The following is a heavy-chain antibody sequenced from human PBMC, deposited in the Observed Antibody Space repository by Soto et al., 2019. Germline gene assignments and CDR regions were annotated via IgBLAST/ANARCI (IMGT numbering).Heavy chain of an antibody. D-gene: IGHD3-9*01. CDR2: INSNGGST. J-gene: IGHJ4*02. CDR3: AKGGYYDILTGYYSSFDY. V-gene: IGHV3-64D*06. Sequence: GGSLRLSCSASGFIFSSYAMYWVRQAPGKGLECVSDINSNGGSTYYADPVKGRFTISRDNSKNTLYLQMSSLRTEDTAVFYCAKGGYYDILTGYYSSFDYWGQGTLVTVSS. CDR1: GFIFSSYA.